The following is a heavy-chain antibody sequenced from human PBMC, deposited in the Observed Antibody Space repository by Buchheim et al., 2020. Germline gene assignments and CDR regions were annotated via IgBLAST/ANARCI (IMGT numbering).Heavy chain of an antibody. CDR1: DDSISGFIYY. CDR2: IFPSGTT. Sequence: QVQLQVSGPGLVKPSQTLALTCSVSDDSISGFIYYWSWIRQPAGKGLEWIWRIFPSGTTLYSPPLNSRVTMSIDTSKHQLSLNMNSLTAADTAVYFCARGRIGAAGGGFDHWGQGIL. V-gene: IGHV4-61*02. D-gene: IGHD6-13*01. J-gene: IGHJ4*02. CDR3: ARGRIGAAGGGFDH.